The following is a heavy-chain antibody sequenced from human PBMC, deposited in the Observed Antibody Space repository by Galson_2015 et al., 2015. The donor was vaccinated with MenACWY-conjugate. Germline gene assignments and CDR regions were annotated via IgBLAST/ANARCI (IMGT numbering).Heavy chain of an antibody. CDR1: GYSFPNSW. D-gene: IGHD6-19*01. CDR2: IYPGDSDT. Sequence: QSGAEVTKPGESLQISCTGSGYSFPNSWIGWVRQMPGKGLEWMGIIYPGDSDTRYSPSFQGQVTVSADKSITTAYLRWSSLKASDTAMYYCATLGSASYYLDYWGQGTLVTVSS. V-gene: IGHV5-51*01. J-gene: IGHJ4*02. CDR3: ATLGSASYYLDY.